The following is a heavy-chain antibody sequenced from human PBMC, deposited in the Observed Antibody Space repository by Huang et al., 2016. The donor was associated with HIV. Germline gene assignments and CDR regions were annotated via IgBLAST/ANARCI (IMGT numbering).Heavy chain of an antibody. CDR2: ANARSGNT. CDR1: GYTFSFHA. J-gene: IGHJ5*02. Sequence: QEQLVQSGAEVKKPGASVTVSCKASGYTFSFHAVHWVRQVSGQRLGWVHNRGEGLARMGWANARSGNTDYERKVQGRGNMTTNTSVTRADLEWRSLTSEETAVYVCARGPLHRAIMNWGEGFDDGWRTGFDPWGQGTLVSVTS. V-gene: IGHV1-8*01. D-gene: IGHD7-27*01. CDR3: ARGPLHRAIMNWGEGFDDGWRTGFDP.